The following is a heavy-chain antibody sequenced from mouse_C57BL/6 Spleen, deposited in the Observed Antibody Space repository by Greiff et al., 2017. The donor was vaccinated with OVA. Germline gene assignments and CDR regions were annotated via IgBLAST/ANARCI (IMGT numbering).Heavy chain of an antibody. V-gene: IGHV2-2*01. J-gene: IGHJ4*01. D-gene: IGHD1-1*01. Sequence: QVQLQQSGPGLVQPSQSLSITCTVSGFSLTSYGVHWVRQSPGKGLEWLGVIWSGGSTDYNAAFISRLSISKDNSKSQVFFKMNSLQADDTAIYYCARNGVVAHYAMDYWGQGTSVTVSS. CDR3: ARNGVVAHYAMDY. CDR1: GFSLTSYG. CDR2: IWSGGST.